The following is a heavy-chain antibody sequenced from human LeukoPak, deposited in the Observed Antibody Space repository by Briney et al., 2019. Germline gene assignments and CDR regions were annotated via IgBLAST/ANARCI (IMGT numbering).Heavy chain of an antibody. CDR2: VNPNSGDT. CDR3: ARGAWTSSFDY. V-gene: IGHV1-8*01. D-gene: IGHD6-6*01. J-gene: IGHJ4*02. CDR1: GYTLTSYD. Sequence: GASVKVSCKASGYTLTSYDVNWVRQATGQGLEWMGWVNPNSGDTAYAQNFQGRVTMTRDTSINTAYMEMRSLRSEDTAVYYCARGAWTSSFDYWGQGTLVTVSS.